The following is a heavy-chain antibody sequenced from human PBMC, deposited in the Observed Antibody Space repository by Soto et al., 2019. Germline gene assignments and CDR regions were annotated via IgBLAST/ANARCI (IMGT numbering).Heavy chain of an antibody. Sequence: VGSLRLSCAASGFTFSSYGMHWVRQAPGKGLEWVAVIWYDGSNKYYADSVKGRFTISRDNSKNTLYLQMNSLRAEDTAVYYCARAGLCSGGSCYPPAYAFDIWGQGTMVTVSS. J-gene: IGHJ3*02. CDR2: IWYDGSNK. V-gene: IGHV3-33*01. CDR1: GFTFSSYG. CDR3: ARAGLCSGGSCYPPAYAFDI. D-gene: IGHD2-15*01.